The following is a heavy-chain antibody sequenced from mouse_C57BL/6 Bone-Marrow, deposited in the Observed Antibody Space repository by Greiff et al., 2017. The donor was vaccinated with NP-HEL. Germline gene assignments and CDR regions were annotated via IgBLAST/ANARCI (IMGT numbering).Heavy chain of an antibody. CDR3: ASPAYDSKGGFAY. CDR1: GYTFTSYW. V-gene: IGHV1-64*01. Sequence: QVQLQQPGAELVKPGASVKLSCKASGYTFTSYWMHWVKQRPGQGLEWIGMIHPNSGSTNYNEKFKSKATLTVDKSSSTAYMQLSSLTSEDSAVYYCASPAYDSKGGFAYWGQGTLVTVSA. CDR2: IHPNSGST. J-gene: IGHJ3*01. D-gene: IGHD2-5*01.